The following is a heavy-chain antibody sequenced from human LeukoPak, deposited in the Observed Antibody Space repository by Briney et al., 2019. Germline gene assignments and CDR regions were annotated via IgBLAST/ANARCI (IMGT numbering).Heavy chain of an antibody. V-gene: IGHV3-21*01. Sequence: GGSLRLSCAASGFTFSSYSMNWVRQAPGKGLEWVSSISSSSSYIYYADSVKGRFTISRDNAKNSLYLQMNSLRAEDTAVYYCARDGGYSSSWYLGGAFDIWGQGTVVTVSS. D-gene: IGHD6-13*01. J-gene: IGHJ3*02. CDR3: ARDGGYSSSWYLGGAFDI. CDR1: GFTFSSYS. CDR2: ISSSSSYI.